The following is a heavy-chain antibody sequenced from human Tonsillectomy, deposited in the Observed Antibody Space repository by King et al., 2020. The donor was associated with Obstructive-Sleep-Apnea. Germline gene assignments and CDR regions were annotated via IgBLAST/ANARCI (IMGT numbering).Heavy chain of an antibody. J-gene: IGHJ3*02. V-gene: IGHV3-15*01. CDR1: GFTFSNAW. CDR2: IKSKTNGGTT. CDR3: TTELVVVITPDAFDI. Sequence: VQLVESGGGLVKPGGSLRLSCAASGFTFSNAWMSWVRQAPGKGLEWVGRIKSKTNGGTTAYAAPVKGRLTISRDDSKNTLYLQMNSLKTEDTAVYYCTTELVVVITPDAFDIWGQGTMVTVSS. D-gene: IGHD3-22*01.